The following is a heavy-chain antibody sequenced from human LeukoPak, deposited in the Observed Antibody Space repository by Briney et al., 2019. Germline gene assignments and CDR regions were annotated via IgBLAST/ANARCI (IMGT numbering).Heavy chain of an antibody. CDR2: IYYTGST. V-gene: IGHV4-39*01. Sequence: SETLSLTCSVSGGSIISRDHYWDWIRQPPGKWLQWIGSIYYTGSTYYNPSVESRVTISVDTSKNQFSLDLGSVTAADTAVYYCATGYLRLDYWGQGSLVTVSS. D-gene: IGHD6-13*01. CDR1: GGSIISRDHY. J-gene: IGHJ4*02. CDR3: ATGYLRLDY.